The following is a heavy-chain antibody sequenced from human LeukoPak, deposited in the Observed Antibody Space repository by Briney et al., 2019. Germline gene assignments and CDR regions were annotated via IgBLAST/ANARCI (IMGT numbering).Heavy chain of an antibody. Sequence: SETLSLTCTVSGGSISSYYRSWIRQPPGKGLEWIGYIYYSGSTNYNPSLKSRVTISVDTSKNQFSLKLSSVTAADTAVYYCARDPFWSGDDAFDIWGQGTMVTVSS. V-gene: IGHV4-59*01. CDR3: ARDPFWSGDDAFDI. D-gene: IGHD3-3*01. CDR2: IYYSGST. CDR1: GGSISSYY. J-gene: IGHJ3*02.